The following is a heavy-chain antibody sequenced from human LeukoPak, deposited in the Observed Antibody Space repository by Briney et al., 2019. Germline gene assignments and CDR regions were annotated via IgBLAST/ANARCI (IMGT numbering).Heavy chain of an antibody. V-gene: IGHV3-23*01. D-gene: IGHD3-3*01. CDR2: ISDSGGST. J-gene: IGHJ5*02. CDR3: ARDPARFLEWPGHWLDP. CDR1: GFTFSNCA. Sequence: GGSLRLSCAASGFTFSNCAMSWVRQAPGKGLEWVSGISDSGGSTYYADSMKGQFTISRDNSRNTLYLQINSLRVEDTAIYYCARDPARFLEWPGHWLDPWGQGTLVTVSS.